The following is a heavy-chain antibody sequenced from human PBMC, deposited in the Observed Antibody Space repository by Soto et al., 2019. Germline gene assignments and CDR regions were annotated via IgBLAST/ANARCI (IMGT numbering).Heavy chain of an antibody. J-gene: IGHJ5*02. CDR3: ARRVLGYCGGGSCKRNNNWFDP. V-gene: IGHV4-59*08. D-gene: IGHD2-15*01. Sequence: SETLSLTCTVSGGSISSYYWSWIRQPPGKGLEWIGYIYYSGSTNYNPSLKSRVTISVDTSKNQFSLKLSSVTAADTAVYYCARRVLGYCGGGSCKRNNNWFDPWGQGTLVTSPQ. CDR2: IYYSGST. CDR1: GGSISSYY.